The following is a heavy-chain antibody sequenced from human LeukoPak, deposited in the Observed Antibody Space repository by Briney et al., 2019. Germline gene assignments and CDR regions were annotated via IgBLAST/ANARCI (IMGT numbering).Heavy chain of an antibody. V-gene: IGHV1-18*01. D-gene: IGHD2-21*01. J-gene: IGHJ5*02. CDR3: ARDAGDCGGDCYLNWFDP. CDR1: GYTFTSYG. CDR2: ISGYNGNT. Sequence: ASVKVSCKASGYTFTSYGITWVRQAPGQGLEWMGWISGYNGNTNYAQKFQGRVTITADESTSTAYMELSSLRSEDTAVYYCARDAGDCGGDCYLNWFDPWGQGTLVTVSS.